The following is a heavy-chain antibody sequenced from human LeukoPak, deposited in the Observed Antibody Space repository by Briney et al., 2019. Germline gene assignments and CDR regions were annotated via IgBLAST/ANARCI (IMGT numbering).Heavy chain of an antibody. D-gene: IGHD4-17*01. V-gene: IGHV4-59*11. CDR3: ARDLVTVTKGFDI. J-gene: IGHJ3*02. CDR1: DDSFSSHY. Sequence: SETLSLTCAVSDDSFSSHYWTWIRQPPGKGREGMGYISYIWTTNYTPSLKRRVPISIDTSKIQFSLKLSSVTAADTAVYYCARDLVTVTKGFDIWGQGTMVSVSS. CDR2: ISYIWTT.